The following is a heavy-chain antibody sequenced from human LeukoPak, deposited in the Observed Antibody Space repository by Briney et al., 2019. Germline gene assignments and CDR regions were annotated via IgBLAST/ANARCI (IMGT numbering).Heavy chain of an antibody. Sequence: TGGSLRFSCAASGFTFSSHWMSWVRQAPGKGLEWVANIKQDGSEKYYVDSVKGRFTISRDNAKNSLYLQMNSLRAEDTAVYYCAREYDFWSGLGPPDYWGQGTLATVSS. V-gene: IGHV3-7*01. CDR1: GFTFSSHW. CDR3: AREYDFWSGLGPPDY. CDR2: IKQDGSEK. D-gene: IGHD3-3*01. J-gene: IGHJ4*01.